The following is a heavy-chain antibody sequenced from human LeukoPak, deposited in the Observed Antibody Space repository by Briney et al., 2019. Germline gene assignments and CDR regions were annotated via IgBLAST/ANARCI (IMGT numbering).Heavy chain of an antibody. Sequence: GGSLRLSCAASGFTFSSYEMNWVRQAPGKGLEWVSYISGSGSNIYYADSVKGRFTISRDNAKNSLYLHMNSLRDEDTAVYYCARKAHDSSAYYSFDYWGQGTLVAVSS. V-gene: IGHV3-48*03. J-gene: IGHJ4*02. D-gene: IGHD3-22*01. CDR1: GFTFSSYE. CDR2: ISGSGSNI. CDR3: ARKAHDSSAYYSFDY.